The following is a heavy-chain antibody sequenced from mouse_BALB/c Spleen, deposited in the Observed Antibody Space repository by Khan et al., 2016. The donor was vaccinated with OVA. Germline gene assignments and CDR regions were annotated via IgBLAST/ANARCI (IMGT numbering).Heavy chain of an antibody. D-gene: IGHD2-12*01. CDR3: ERRYDGAWFAY. CDR1: GYTFSDYV. CDR2: IYPGSGRT. V-gene: IGHV1-81*01. Sequence: QVQLQQSGPELVKPGASVKMSCKASGYTFSDYVISWVKLRTGQGLEWIGEIYPGSGRTYYNEKFKGKATLTADKPSSTAYMQISSLTTADSAVLFSERRYDGAWFAYWGQGTLVTVS. J-gene: IGHJ3*01.